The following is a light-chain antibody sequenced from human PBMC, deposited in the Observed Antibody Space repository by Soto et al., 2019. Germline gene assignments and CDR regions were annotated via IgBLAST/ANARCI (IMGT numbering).Light chain of an antibody. Sequence: EIVMTQSPATLSVSPGERATLSCRASQSVSYNLAWYQQKPGQAPRLLIYGASARATGIPARFSGSGSGAEFTLTISSLQSEDFAVYYCQQFNNWLFTFGHGTRLEIK. V-gene: IGKV3-15*01. CDR3: QQFNNWLFT. J-gene: IGKJ5*01. CDR2: GAS. CDR1: QSVSYN.